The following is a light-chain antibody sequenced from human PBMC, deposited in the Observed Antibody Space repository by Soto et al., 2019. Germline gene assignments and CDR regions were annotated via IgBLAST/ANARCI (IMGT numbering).Light chain of an antibody. V-gene: IGKV3-20*01. J-gene: IGKJ4*02. CDR2: GAS. CDR3: QQYGSSPAR. CDR1: QSVSSSY. Sequence: EIVLTQSPGTLSLSPGERATLSCRASQSVSSSYLAWYQQKPGQAPRLLIYGASSRATGIPDRFSGSGSGTDFTLTISRLEPEDFAVYYCQQYGSSPARFGGGTQVEIK.